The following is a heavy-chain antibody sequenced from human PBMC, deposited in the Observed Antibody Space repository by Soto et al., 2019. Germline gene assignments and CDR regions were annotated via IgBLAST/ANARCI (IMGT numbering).Heavy chain of an antibody. CDR3: ARTAQISSIQQLVLGY. V-gene: IGHV1-3*01. CDR2: INAGNGKT. D-gene: IGHD6-13*01. CDR1: GYTFTSYA. J-gene: IGHJ4*02. Sequence: ASVEVSCKASGYTFTSYAVHWVRQAPGQRLEWMGWINAGNGKTKYSQKFQGRVTITRDTSASTAYMELSSLRSEDTAVYYCARTAQISSIQQLVLGYWGQGTLVTFSS.